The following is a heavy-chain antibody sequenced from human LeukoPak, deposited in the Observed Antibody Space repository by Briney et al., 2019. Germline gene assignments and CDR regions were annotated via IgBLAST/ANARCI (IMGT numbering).Heavy chain of an antibody. D-gene: IGHD3-9*01. CDR1: GYTFTSYG. V-gene: IGHV1-18*01. J-gene: IGHJ4*02. CDR3: ATVGGLDILTGYPRDY. CDR2: ISAYNGNT. Sequence: ASVKVSCKASGYTFTSYGISWVRQAPGQGLEWMGWISAYNGNTNYAQKLQGRVTMTEDTSTDTAYMELSSLRSEDTAVYYCATVGGLDILTGYPRDYWGQGTLVTVSS.